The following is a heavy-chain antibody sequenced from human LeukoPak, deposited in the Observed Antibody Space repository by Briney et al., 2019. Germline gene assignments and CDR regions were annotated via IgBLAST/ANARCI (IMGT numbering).Heavy chain of an antibody. Sequence: GESLKISCSASGFTFSDYSVNWVRQAPGKGLEWVSSITSGSSFIYYADSVKGRFTISRDNARNSLYLQMNSLRADDTAIYYCTRTLYESSGYRRNVFDVWGQGTMVIVSS. CDR2: ITSGSSFI. D-gene: IGHD3-22*01. CDR1: GFTFSDYS. CDR3: TRTLYESSGYRRNVFDV. J-gene: IGHJ3*01. V-gene: IGHV3-21*01.